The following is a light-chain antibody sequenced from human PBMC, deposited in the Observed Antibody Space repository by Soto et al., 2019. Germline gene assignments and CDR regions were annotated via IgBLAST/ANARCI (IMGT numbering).Light chain of an antibody. V-gene: IGKV1-9*01. CDR3: QQLWTYPLT. J-gene: IGKJ4*01. CDR1: QDVSRS. Sequence: DIQMTQSPSTLSASVGDRVTIAFLASQDVSRSLGWYQQKPGKAPRLLISAASTLHSGVPSRFSGSGSGTDFTLTISSLQPEDFATYYCQQLWTYPLTFGGGTKVDIK. CDR2: AAS.